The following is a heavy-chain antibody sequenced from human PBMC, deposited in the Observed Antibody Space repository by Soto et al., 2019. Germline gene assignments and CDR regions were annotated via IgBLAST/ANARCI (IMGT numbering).Heavy chain of an antibody. CDR3: ARSIVVVTPLDY. CDR1: GYSFTSYA. V-gene: IGHV1-3*01. J-gene: IGHJ4*02. D-gene: IGHD2-21*02. Sequence: ASVKVSCKASGYSFTSYAMHWVRQAPGQRLEWMGWINAGNGNTKYSQKFQGRVTITRDTSASTAYMELSSLRPEDTAVYYCARSIVVVTPLDYWGQGTLVPVSS. CDR2: INAGNGNT.